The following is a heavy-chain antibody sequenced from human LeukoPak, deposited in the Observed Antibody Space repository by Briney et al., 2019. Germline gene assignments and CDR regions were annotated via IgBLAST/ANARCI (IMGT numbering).Heavy chain of an antibody. D-gene: IGHD4-17*01. CDR2: MNPNSGNT. V-gene: IGHV1-8*01. CDR3: ARVPHDYGFYQFDY. Sequence: GASVKVSCKASGYTFTSYDINWVRQATGQGLEWMGWMNPNSGNTGYAQKFQGRVTMTRNTSISTAYMELSSLRSEDTAVYYCARVPHDYGFYQFDYWGQGTLVTVSS. CDR1: GYTFTSYD. J-gene: IGHJ4*02.